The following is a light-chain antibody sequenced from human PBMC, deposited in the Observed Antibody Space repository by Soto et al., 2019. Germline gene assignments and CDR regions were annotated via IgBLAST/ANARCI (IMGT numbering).Light chain of an antibody. CDR1: QSISSW. J-gene: IGKJ1*01. V-gene: IGKV1-5*03. Sequence: DIQMTQSPSTLSASVGDRVTITCRASQSISSWLAWYQQKPGRAPKLLIYKASTLKSGVPSRFSGSGSGTEFTLTLSSLQPEDFATYYCQQSYSTPRTFGQGTKVDIK. CDR3: QQSYSTPRT. CDR2: KAS.